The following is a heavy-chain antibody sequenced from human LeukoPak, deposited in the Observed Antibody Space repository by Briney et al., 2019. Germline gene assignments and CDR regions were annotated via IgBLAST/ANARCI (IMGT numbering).Heavy chain of an antibody. J-gene: IGHJ4*02. D-gene: IGHD2-15*01. CDR3: ARHDCSGGSCYSTFDY. CDR2: IYYSGST. Sequence: SETLSLTCTVSGGSISSYYWSWIRQPPGKGLEWIGYIYYSGSTNYNPSLKSRVTILVDTSKNQFSLKLSSVTAADTAVYYCARHDCSGGSCYSTFDYWGQGTLVTVSS. V-gene: IGHV4-59*08. CDR1: GGSISSYY.